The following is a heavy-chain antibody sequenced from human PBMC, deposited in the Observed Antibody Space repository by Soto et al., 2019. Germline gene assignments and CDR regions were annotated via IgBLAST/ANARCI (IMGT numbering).Heavy chain of an antibody. CDR2: INHSGST. J-gene: IGHJ6*03. CDR3: ARGDIVVVVADKANYYMDV. CDR1: GGSFSGYY. Sequence: ASETLSLTCAVYGGSFSGYYWSWIRQPPGKGLEWIGEINHSGSTNYNPSLKSRVTISVDTSKNQFSLKLSSVTAADTAVYYCARGDIVVVVADKANYYMDVWGKGTKVTVSS. D-gene: IGHD2-15*01. V-gene: IGHV4-34*01.